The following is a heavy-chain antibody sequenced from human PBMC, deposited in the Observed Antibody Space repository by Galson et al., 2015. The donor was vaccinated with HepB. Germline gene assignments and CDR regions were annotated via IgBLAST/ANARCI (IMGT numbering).Heavy chain of an antibody. Sequence: PALVKPTQTLTLTCTFSGFSLSTSGMCVSWIRQPPGEALEWLARIGLDDGKYYSTSLKTKITISKDTSKNQVVLAMTNMDSVDTATYYCARAPTQNYAFDIWGQGTMVTVSS. V-gene: IGHV2-70*11. CDR1: GFSLSTSGMC. CDR2: IGLDDGK. CDR3: ARAPTQNYAFDI. J-gene: IGHJ3*02. D-gene: IGHD2/OR15-2a*01.